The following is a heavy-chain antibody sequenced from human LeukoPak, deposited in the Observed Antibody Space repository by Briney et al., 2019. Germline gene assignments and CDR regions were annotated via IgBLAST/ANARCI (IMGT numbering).Heavy chain of an antibody. CDR2: INPNSGGT. CDR3: ARGRNPITMVRGVTCPLGCYFDY. J-gene: IGHJ4*02. Sequence: ASVKVSCKASGYTFTGYYMHWVRQAPGQGLEWMGWINPNSGGTNYAQKFQGRVTMTRDTSISTAYMELSRLRSDDTAVYYCARGRNPITMVRGVTCPLGCYFDYWGQGTLVTVSS. D-gene: IGHD3-10*01. V-gene: IGHV1-2*02. CDR1: GYTFTGYY.